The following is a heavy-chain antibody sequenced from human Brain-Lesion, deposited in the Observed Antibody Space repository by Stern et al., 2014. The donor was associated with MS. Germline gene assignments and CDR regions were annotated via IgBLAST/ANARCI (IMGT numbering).Heavy chain of an antibody. Sequence: QVQLQESGPGLVKPSETLSLTCTVAGGSVSSTSYAWAWIRQPPGKGLEWIGTIYYSGNTYYRPSLKSRLPISLDTSTNQFSLQLRFGTAADTAVYYCAGEEDIRYCSGGSCTGNWFDPWGQGTLVTVSS. J-gene: IGHJ5*02. CDR1: GGSVSSTSYA. V-gene: IGHV4-39*01. D-gene: IGHD2-15*01. CDR2: IYYSGNT. CDR3: AGEEDIRYCSGGSCTGNWFDP.